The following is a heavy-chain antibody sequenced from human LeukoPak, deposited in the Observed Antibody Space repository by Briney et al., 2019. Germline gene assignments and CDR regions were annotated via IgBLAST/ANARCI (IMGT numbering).Heavy chain of an antibody. CDR1: GFTFSNYA. CDR2: ISDSGGST. J-gene: IGHJ4*02. V-gene: IGHV3-23*01. D-gene: IGHD2-21*02. CDR3: AKGRGGTCAGGCYSRVFDF. Sequence: GGSLRLSCAASGFTFSNYAMTWVRQAPGKGLEWVSIISDSGGSTMYADSVKGRFTISRDNSKNTLYLQMNSLRAEDTAVYCCAKGRGGTCAGGCYSRVFDFWSQGTLVTVSS.